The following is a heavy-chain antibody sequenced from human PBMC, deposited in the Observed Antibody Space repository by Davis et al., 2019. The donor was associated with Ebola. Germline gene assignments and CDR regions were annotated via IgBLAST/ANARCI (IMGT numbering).Heavy chain of an antibody. V-gene: IGHV3-64D*06. CDR3: VKGSITMTVVVYFDL. CDR1: GFLFSSYA. Sequence: GESLKISCSVSGFLFSSYAMHWVRPAPGKGLQYVSGFPNNGGRTYYADSVKGRFLISRDNSKNTLYLQMSSLRIEDTAVYYCVKGSITMTVVVYFDLWGQGTLVTVSS. D-gene: IGHD3-22*01. CDR2: FPNNGGRT. J-gene: IGHJ4*02.